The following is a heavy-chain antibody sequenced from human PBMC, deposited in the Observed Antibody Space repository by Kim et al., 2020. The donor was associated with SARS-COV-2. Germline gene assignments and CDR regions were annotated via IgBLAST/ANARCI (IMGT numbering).Heavy chain of an antibody. V-gene: IGHV1-3*04. D-gene: IGHD3-10*01. CDR2: INTGNGKT. CDR3: ARGRFGSVAYYFDY. J-gene: IGHJ4*02. CDR1: RYTFTSYA. Sequence: ASVKVSCKASRYTFTSYAMHWVRQAPGQRLEWMGWINTGNGKTEYSDKFRGRVTITRDMSASTVFMELRSLRSEDTAVYYCARGRFGSVAYYFDYWGQGT.